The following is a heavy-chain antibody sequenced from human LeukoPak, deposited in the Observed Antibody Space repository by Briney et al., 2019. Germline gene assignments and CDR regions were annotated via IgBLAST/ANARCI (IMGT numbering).Heavy chain of an antibody. CDR3: ARSTYYYDSSGYYYDRYFDY. V-gene: IGHV1-69*13. D-gene: IGHD3-22*01. J-gene: IGHJ4*02. CDR2: IIPIFGTA. Sequence: SVNVSCKASGGTFSSYAISWVRQAPGQGLEWMGGIIPIFGTANYAQKFQGRVTITADESTSTAYMELSSLRSEDTAVYYCARSTYYYDSSGYYYDRYFDYWGQGTLVTVSS. CDR1: GGTFSSYA.